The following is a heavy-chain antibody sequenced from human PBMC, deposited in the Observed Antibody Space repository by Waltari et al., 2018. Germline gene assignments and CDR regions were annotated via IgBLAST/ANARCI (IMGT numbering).Heavy chain of an antibody. J-gene: IGHJ4*02. Sequence: QVQLVQSGAEVKKPGSSVKVSCKASGGTFSSYAISWVRQAPGQGLEWMGGSIPSFGTATYAQKFQGRVTITTDESTSTAYMELSSLRSEDTAVYYCARGPAAGTGDYWGQGTLVTVSS. V-gene: IGHV1-69*05. CDR2: SIPSFGTA. CDR3: ARGPAAGTGDY. D-gene: IGHD6-13*01. CDR1: GGTFSSYA.